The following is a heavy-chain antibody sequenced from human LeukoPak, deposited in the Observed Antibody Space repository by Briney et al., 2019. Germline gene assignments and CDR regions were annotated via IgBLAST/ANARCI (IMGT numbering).Heavy chain of an antibody. CDR1: GGTFSSYA. D-gene: IGHD3-22*01. CDR3: ARDHGPDYYDSSGYYSPFDY. CDR2: IIPILGIA. J-gene: IGHJ4*02. Sequence: ASVKVSCKASGGTFSSYAISWVRQAPGQGLEWMGRIIPILGIANYAQKFQGRVTITADKSTSTAYMELSSLRSEDTAVYYCARDHGPDYYDSSGYYSPFDYWGQGTLVTVSS. V-gene: IGHV1-69*04.